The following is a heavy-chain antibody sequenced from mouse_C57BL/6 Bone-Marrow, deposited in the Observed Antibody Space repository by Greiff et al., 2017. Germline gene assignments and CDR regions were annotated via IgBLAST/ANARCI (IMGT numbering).Heavy chain of an antibody. CDR2: IDPETGGT. Sequence: VQLQQSGAELVRPGASVTLSCKASGYTFTDYEMHWVKQTPVPGLEWIGAIDPETGGTAYNQKFKGKALLTADKSSNPAYMELRSLTSEDSAVYYCTRGYDYDGFAYWGQGTLVTVSA. D-gene: IGHD2-4*01. J-gene: IGHJ3*01. CDR3: TRGYDYDGFAY. V-gene: IGHV1-15*01. CDR1: GYTFTDYE.